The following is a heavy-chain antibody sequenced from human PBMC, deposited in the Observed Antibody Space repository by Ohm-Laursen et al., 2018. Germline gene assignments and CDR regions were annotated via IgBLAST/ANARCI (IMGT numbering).Heavy chain of an antibody. CDR1: GFTFSSYG. J-gene: IGHJ3*02. V-gene: IGHV3-30*18. CDR3: ANGDYYDRGNAFDI. D-gene: IGHD3-22*01. Sequence: SLRLSCAASGFTFSSYGMHWVRQAPGKGLEWVAVISYDGSNKYYADSVKGRFTISRDNSKNTLYLQMNSLRAEDTAVYYCANGDYYDRGNAFDIWGQGTMVTVSS. CDR2: ISYDGSNK.